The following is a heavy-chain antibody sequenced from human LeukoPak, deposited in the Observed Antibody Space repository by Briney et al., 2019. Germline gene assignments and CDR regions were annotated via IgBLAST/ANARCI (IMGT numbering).Heavy chain of an antibody. J-gene: IGHJ2*01. CDR1: GGSISSTSYY. CDR2: IYISGST. V-gene: IGHV4-61*02. Sequence: KASETLSLTCTVSGGSISSTSYYWNWIRQPAGKGLEWIGRIYISGSTNYNPSLKSRVSISLDTSKNQFFLNLTSVTAADTAVYYCARKGLTHFDPWGRGTLVTVSS. CDR3: ARKGLTHFDP. D-gene: IGHD1-14*01.